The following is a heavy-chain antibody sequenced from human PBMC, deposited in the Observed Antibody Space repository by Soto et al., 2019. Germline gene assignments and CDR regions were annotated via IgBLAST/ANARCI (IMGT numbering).Heavy chain of an antibody. CDR3: ARFRPSVKPFGSVMYF. Sequence: PSKTLSLTFTVYGVSISNSSYYCSWIRQHPGRGLEWIGNIFHTGSTDYNPSLMGRLTISIDTSKNEFSLKLTSVTAADTAVYYCARFRPSVKPFGSVMYFCGHGSTVTVS. CDR2: IFHTGST. J-gene: IGHJ6*02. CDR1: GVSISNSSYY. V-gene: IGHV4-31*03. D-gene: IGHD3-16*01.